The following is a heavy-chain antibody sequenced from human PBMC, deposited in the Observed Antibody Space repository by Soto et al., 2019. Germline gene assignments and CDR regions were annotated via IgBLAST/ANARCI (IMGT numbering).Heavy chain of an antibody. Sequence: EVQLVESGGGLVRPGDSLRLSCAASGFTFSDYRMNLVRQAPGKGLEWVSYISSGSRTIYYADSVKGRFTISRDNAKNSLYLQMSSLRAEDTAVYYCARYARATILTGNYYFDSWGQGTLVTVSS. J-gene: IGHJ4*02. CDR1: GFTFSDYR. CDR3: ARYARATILTGNYYFDS. V-gene: IGHV3-48*01. D-gene: IGHD3-9*01. CDR2: ISSGSRTI.